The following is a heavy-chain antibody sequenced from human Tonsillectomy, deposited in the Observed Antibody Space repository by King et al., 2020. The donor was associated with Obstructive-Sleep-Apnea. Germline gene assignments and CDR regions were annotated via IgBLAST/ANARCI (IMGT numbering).Heavy chain of an antibody. D-gene: IGHD5-18*01. CDR3: AREGGRHRERRERYTATVNYHY. V-gene: IGHV4-38-2*02. J-gene: IGHJ4*02. Sequence: VQLQESGPGLVKPSETLSLTCTVSGYSISSGYYWGWIRQPPGKGLEWIGSIYHSGSTYYNPSLKSRVTISVDTSKNQFSLKLSSVTAADTAVYYCAREGGRHRERRERYTATVNYHYWGQGTLVTVSS. CDR2: IYHSGST. CDR1: GYSISSGYY.